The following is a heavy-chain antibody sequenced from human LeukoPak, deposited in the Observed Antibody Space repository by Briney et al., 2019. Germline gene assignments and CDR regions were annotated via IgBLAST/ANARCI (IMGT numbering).Heavy chain of an antibody. J-gene: IGHJ6*03. V-gene: IGHV3-74*01. Sequence: GGSLRPSCAASGFTFSSYWMHWVRQAPGKGLVWVSRINSDGSSTSYADSVKGRFTISRDNAKNTLYLQMNSLRAEDTAVYYCARDGGSGSMDVWGKGTTVTVSS. CDR3: ARDGGSGSMDV. CDR1: GFTFSSYW. CDR2: INSDGSST. D-gene: IGHD3-10*01.